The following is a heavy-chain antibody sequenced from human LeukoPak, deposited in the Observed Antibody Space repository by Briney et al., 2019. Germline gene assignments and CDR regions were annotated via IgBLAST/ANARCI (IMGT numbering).Heavy chain of an antibody. CDR2: IYYSGST. CDR3: ARRQPGGKFDP. V-gene: IGHV4-59*08. J-gene: IGHJ5*02. Sequence: SETLSLTCTVSGGSISSYYWSWIRQPPGKGLEWIGYIYYSGSTNYNPSLMSRVTISVDTSKNQFSLKLSSVTAADTAVYYCARRQPGGKFDPWGQGILVTVSS. D-gene: IGHD1-26*01. CDR1: GGSISSYY.